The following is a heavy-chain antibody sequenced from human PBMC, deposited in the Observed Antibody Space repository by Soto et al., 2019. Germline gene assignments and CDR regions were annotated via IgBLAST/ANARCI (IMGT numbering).Heavy chain of an antibody. D-gene: IGHD6-13*01. Sequence: QVQLVESGGGVVQPGRSLRLSCAASGFTFSSYGMHWVRQAPGKGLEWVAVISYDGSNKYYADSVKGRFTISRDNSKNTLYLQMNSLRAEDTAVYYCAKDSGYSSSWYYYGMDVWGQGTTVTVSS. CDR3: AKDSGYSSSWYYYGMDV. J-gene: IGHJ6*02. V-gene: IGHV3-30*18. CDR1: GFTFSSYG. CDR2: ISYDGSNK.